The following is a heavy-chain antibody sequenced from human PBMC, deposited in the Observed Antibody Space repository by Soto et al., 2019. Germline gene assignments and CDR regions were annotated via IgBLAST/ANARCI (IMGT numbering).Heavy chain of an antibody. D-gene: IGHD1-26*01. J-gene: IGHJ4*02. Sequence: EVQLVESGGGLVKPGGSLRLSCAASGFTFSSYSMNWVRQAPGKGLEWVSSISSSSSYIYYADSVKGRFTISRDNAKNSLYLQMDSLRAEDTAVYSCARESGSYFLGLDYWGQGTLVTVSS. CDR3: ARESGSYFLGLDY. V-gene: IGHV3-21*01. CDR1: GFTFSSYS. CDR2: ISSSSSYI.